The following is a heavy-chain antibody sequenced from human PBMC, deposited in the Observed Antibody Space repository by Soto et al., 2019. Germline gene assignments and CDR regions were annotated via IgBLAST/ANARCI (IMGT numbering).Heavy chain of an antibody. CDR2: IYYSGIT. J-gene: IGHJ6*02. CDR1: GGSISTFY. V-gene: IGHV4-59*01. Sequence: PSETLSLTCTVSGGSISTFYWSWIRQTPGKGLEWIGYIYYSGITDYNPSLKSRVTLSVDTSKNQFSLNLRSVTAADTAVYYCARGARVIYYSSYGMEVSCQATTLTVFS. D-gene: IGHD3-22*01. CDR3: ARGARVIYYSSYGMEV.